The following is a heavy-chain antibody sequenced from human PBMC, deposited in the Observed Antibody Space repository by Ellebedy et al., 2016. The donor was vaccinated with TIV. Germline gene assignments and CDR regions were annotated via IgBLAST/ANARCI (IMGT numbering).Heavy chain of an antibody. D-gene: IGHD1-26*01. CDR2: IYSGGST. CDR3: ARSHEWELQADY. Sequence: GESLKISXAASGFTVSSNYMSWVRQAPGKGLEWVSVIYSGGSTYYADSVKGRFTISRDNSKNTLYLQMNSLRAEDTAVYYCARSHEWELQADYWGQGTLVTVSS. CDR1: GFTVSSNY. V-gene: IGHV3-53*01. J-gene: IGHJ4*02.